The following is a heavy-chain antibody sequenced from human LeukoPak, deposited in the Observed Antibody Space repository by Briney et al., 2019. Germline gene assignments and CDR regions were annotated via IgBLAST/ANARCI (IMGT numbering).Heavy chain of an antibody. CDR2: IYPDDSDT. Sequence: GESLKISCKGSGYKFNAYWIAWVRQVPGKGLEWMGIIYPDDSDTRYSPSFQGQVTISADKSVSIAYLPWSSLKASDTAMYYCARPNITSYYDSRGYDAFDVWGQGTMVIVSS. D-gene: IGHD3-22*01. V-gene: IGHV5-51*01. CDR3: ARPNITSYYDSRGYDAFDV. J-gene: IGHJ3*01. CDR1: GYKFNAYW.